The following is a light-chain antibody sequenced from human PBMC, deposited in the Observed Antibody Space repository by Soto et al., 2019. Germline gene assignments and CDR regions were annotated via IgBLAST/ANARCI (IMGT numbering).Light chain of an antibody. CDR3: CSYAGSSASVV. CDR2: EDS. J-gene: IGLJ3*02. CDR1: SSDVGSYNL. V-gene: IGLV2-23*01. Sequence: QSALTQPASVSGSPGQSITISCTGTSSDVGSYNLVSWYQQHPGKAPKLMIYEDSKWPSGVSNRFSGSKSGNTASLTISGLQAEDEADYYCCSYAGSSASVVFGGGTKLTVL.